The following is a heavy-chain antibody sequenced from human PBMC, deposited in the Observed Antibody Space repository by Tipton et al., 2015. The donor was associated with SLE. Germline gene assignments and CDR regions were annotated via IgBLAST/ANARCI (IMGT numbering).Heavy chain of an antibody. CDR1: GGSFSGYY. CDR2: INHSGST. CDR3: ARVGEYYYDSSGYYYIDY. D-gene: IGHD3-22*01. Sequence: TLSLTCAVYGGSFSGYYWSWIRQPPGKGLEWIGEINHSGSTNYNPSLKSRVTISVDTSKNQFSLKLSSVTAADTAAYYCARVGEYYYDSSGYYYIDYWGQGTLVTVSS. V-gene: IGHV4-34*01. J-gene: IGHJ4*02.